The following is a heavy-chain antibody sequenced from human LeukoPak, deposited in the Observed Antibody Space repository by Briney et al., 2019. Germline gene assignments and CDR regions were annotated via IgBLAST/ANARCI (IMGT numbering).Heavy chain of an antibody. V-gene: IGHV3-23*01. CDR1: GFIFSNYG. CDR2: ISNAGET. D-gene: IGHD3-9*01. J-gene: IGHJ4*02. Sequence: PGGSLRLSCAASGFIFSNYGVNWVRQAPGKGLEWVSAISNAGETFYADSVKGRFTISRDNSKNTLYLQMNSLRVEDTAIYYCANSFTVIFALIQDWGQGTLVTVSS. CDR3: ANSFTVIFALIQD.